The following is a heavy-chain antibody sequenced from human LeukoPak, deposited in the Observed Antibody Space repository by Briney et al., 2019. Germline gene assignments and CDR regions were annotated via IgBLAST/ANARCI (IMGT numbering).Heavy chain of an antibody. CDR2: IYYSGST. V-gene: IGHV4-34*01. D-gene: IGHD2-2*01. Sequence: PSETLSLTCAVYGGSFSGYYWSWIRQPPGKGLEWIGSIYYSGSTYYNPSLKSRVTISVDTSKNQFSLKLSSVTAADTAVYYCARGITYCSSTSCSVPFDYWGQGTLVTVSS. CDR1: GGSFSGYY. CDR3: ARGITYCSSTSCSVPFDY. J-gene: IGHJ4*02.